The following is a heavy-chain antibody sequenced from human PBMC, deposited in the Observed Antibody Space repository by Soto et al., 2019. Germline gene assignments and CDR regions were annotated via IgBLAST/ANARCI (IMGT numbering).Heavy chain of an antibody. CDR2: ISSTSAYT. CDR3: ARDPSRRSPPDY. Sequence: QVQVVESGGGLVKPGGSVRLSCVAAGFDFSDYYMTWFRQAPGKAPEWVSSISSTSAYTKYADSVKGRFTISRDNAKNSVYLQMDSLRGEDTAVYYCARDPSRRSPPDYWGQGTLGTVSS. J-gene: IGHJ4*02. V-gene: IGHV3-11*05. CDR1: GFDFSDYY.